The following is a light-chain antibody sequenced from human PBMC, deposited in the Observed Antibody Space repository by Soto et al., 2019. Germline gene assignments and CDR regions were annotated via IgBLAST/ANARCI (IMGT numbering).Light chain of an antibody. J-gene: IGLJ3*02. CDR1: SSDVGSYNL. Sequence: QSALTQPASVSGSPGQSSTISCTGTSSDVGSYNLVSWYQQHPGKAPKLMIYEGSKRPSGVSNRFSGSKSGNTASLTISGLQAEDEADYYWCSYAGSSWVFGGGTKLTVL. CDR3: CSYAGSSWV. CDR2: EGS. V-gene: IGLV2-23*01.